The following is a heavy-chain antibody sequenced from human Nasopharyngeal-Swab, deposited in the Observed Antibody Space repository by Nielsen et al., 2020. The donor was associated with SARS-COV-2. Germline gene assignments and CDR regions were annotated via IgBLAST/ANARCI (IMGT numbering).Heavy chain of an antibody. V-gene: IGHV3-23*01. CDR2: ISGSDHTT. CDR3: AKDRDSGDDSDDYYHYYGMDV. Sequence: GGSLRLSCAASGFTFSSYEMNWVRQAPGKGLEWVSVISGSDHTTYYADSVKGRFTISRDNSKNTVNLQMNSLRVEDTAIYYCAKDRDSGDDSDDYYHYYGMDVWGQGTTVTVFS. CDR1: GFTFSSYE. D-gene: IGHD5-12*01. J-gene: IGHJ6*02.